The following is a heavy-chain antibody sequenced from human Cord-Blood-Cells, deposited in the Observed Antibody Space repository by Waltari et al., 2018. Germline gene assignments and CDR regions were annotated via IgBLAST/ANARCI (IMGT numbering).Heavy chain of an antibody. V-gene: IGHV1-2*02. D-gene: IGHD3-3*01. Sequence: QVQLVQSGAEVKKPGASVKGSCKASGYTFAGSYIHWVRHAPGQGLEWMGWINPNSGGKNYAQKFQGRVTMTRDTSISTAYMVLSRLRSDDTAVYYCARIGDFWSGYYDAFDIWGQGTMVTVSS. CDR1: GYTFAGSY. CDR2: INPNSGGK. CDR3: ARIGDFWSGYYDAFDI. J-gene: IGHJ3*02.